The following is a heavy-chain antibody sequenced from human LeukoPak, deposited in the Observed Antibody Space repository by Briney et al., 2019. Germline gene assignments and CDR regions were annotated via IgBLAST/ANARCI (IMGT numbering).Heavy chain of an antibody. D-gene: IGHD5-18*01. CDR2: IYYSGST. J-gene: IGHJ4*02. Sequence: PSETLSLTCTVSGGSISSSSYYWGWIRQPPGKGLRWFGSIYYSGSTYYNPSLKSRVTISVDTSKNQFSLKLSSVTAADTAVYYCARLNSYGPPLFDYWGQETLVTVSS. CDR3: ARLNSYGPPLFDY. V-gene: IGHV4-39*01. CDR1: GGSISSSSYY.